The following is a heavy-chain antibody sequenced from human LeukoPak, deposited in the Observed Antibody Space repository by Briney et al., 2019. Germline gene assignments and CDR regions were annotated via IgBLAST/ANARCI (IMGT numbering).Heavy chain of an antibody. Sequence: SDTLSLTCAASGGSFSGYYRSWIRQPPGKGLEWIGEINHSGSTTYNPSLKSRVTISVTTSKNQFSLKLSCVTAADTAVYYCVRGRYCSSTSCYFFWFDPWGEGTLVTVCS. J-gene: IGHJ5*02. CDR3: VRGRYCSSTSCYFFWFDP. D-gene: IGHD2-2*01. CDR2: INHSGST. V-gene: IGHV4-34*01. CDR1: GGSFSGYY.